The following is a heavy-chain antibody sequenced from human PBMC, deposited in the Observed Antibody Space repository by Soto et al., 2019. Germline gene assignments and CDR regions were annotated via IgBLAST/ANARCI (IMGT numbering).Heavy chain of an antibody. CDR2: VSYDGSDK. J-gene: IGHJ6*02. V-gene: IGHV3-30*18. D-gene: IGHD5-18*01. Sequence: QVQLVESGGGVVQPGRSLRLSCAASGFSFSSYVMHWVRQAPDKGLEWVAVVSYDGSDKYYADSVKGRFSISRDNSKNTLYLQMNSLRAEDTAVYYCVKERYGQLWLEDYGMDVWGQGTTVTVSS. CDR1: GFSFSSYV. CDR3: VKERYGQLWLEDYGMDV.